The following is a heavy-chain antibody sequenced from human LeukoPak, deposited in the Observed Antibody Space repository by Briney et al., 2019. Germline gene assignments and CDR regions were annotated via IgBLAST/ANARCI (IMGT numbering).Heavy chain of an antibody. CDR1: GYTFTSYY. D-gene: IGHD1-14*01. V-gene: IGHV1-46*01. CDR2: IKPSGGST. CDR3: ARFNHDQYYYYRMDV. J-gene: IGHJ6*02. Sequence: ASVKVSCKASGYTFTSYYMHWVRQAPGQGLEWMGIIKPSGGSTSYAQKFQGRVTMTRDTSTSTVYMELSSLRAEDTAVYYCARFNHDQYYYYRMDVRGQGTTVTVSS.